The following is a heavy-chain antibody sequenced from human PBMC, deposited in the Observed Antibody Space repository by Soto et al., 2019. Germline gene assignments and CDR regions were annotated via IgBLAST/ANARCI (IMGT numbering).Heavy chain of an antibody. J-gene: IGHJ6*02. CDR2: IYPGDSDT. Sequence: PGESLKISCKGSGYSFTSYWIGWVRQMPGKGLEWMGIIYPGDSDTRYSPSFQGQVTISADKSISTAYLQWSSLKASDTAMYYCARSVSGRKRSNYYYYYGMDVWGQGTTVTVSS. D-gene: IGHD3-10*01. V-gene: IGHV5-51*01. CDR3: ARSVSGRKRSNYYYYYGMDV. CDR1: GYSFTSYW.